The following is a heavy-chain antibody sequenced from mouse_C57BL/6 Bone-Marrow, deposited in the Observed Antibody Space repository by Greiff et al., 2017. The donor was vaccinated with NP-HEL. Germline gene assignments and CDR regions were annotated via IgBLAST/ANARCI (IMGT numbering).Heavy chain of an antibody. CDR1: GYSITNGNHW. CDR3: ARADYDYFYWYFDV. D-gene: IGHD2-4*01. CDR2: ISSSGST. V-gene: IGHV3-4*01. J-gene: IGHJ1*03. Sequence: EVQLQQSGPALVKPSQTVSLTCTVTGYSITNGNHWWNWIRQVSGSKLEWIGYISSSGSTDSNPSLKSRISITRDTSKNQLFLQLNSVTTEDIATYYCARADYDYFYWYFDVWGTGTTVTVSS.